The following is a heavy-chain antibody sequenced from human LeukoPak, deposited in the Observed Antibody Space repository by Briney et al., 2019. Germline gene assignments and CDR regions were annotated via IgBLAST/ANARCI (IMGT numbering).Heavy chain of an antibody. CDR3: ARNRPRYDILTGYYKPDWYFDL. CDR1: GGSFSGYY. J-gene: IGHJ2*01. CDR2: INHSGST. Sequence: SETLPLTCAVYGGSFSGYYWSWIRQPPGKGLEWIGEINHSGSTNYNPSLKSRVTISVDTSKNQFSLKLSSVTAADTAVYYCARNRPRYDILTGYYKPDWYFDLWGRGTLVTVSS. V-gene: IGHV4-34*01. D-gene: IGHD3-9*01.